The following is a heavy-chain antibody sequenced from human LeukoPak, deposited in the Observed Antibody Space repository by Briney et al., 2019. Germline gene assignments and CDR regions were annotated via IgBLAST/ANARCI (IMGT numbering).Heavy chain of an antibody. V-gene: IGHV4-59*01. D-gene: IGHD3-10*01. CDR1: GGSISSYY. J-gene: IGHJ4*02. CDR3: ARAAAYYGYVDY. Sequence: SETLSLTCTVSGGSISSYYWSWIRQPPGKGLEWIGYIYYSGSTNYNPSLKSRVTISVDTSKNQFSLKLSSVTAADTAVYYCARAAAYYGYVDYWGQGTLVIVSS. CDR2: IYYSGST.